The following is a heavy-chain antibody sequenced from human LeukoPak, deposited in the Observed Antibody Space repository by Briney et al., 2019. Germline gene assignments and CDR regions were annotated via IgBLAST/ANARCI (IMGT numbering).Heavy chain of an antibody. CDR3: ARDGPAMVRGLDYYYYMDV. V-gene: IGHV3-74*01. Sequence: GGSLRLSCAASGFTFSSYWMHWVRQAPGKGLVWVSRINSDGSSTSYADSVKGRFTISRDNAKNTLYLQMNSLRAEDTAVYYCARDGPAMVRGLDYYYYMDVWGKGTTVTISS. J-gene: IGHJ6*03. D-gene: IGHD3-10*01. CDR2: INSDGSST. CDR1: GFTFSSYW.